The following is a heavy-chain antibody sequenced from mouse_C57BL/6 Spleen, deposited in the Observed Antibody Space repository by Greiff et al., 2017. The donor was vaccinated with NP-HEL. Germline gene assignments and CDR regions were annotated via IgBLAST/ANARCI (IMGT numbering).Heavy chain of an antibody. CDR2: IWRGGST. CDR3: AKSYGSSYEEGFAY. Sequence: VMLVESGPGLVQPSQSLSITCTVSGFSLTSYGVHWVRQSPGKGLEWLGVIWRGGSTDYNAAFMSRLSITKDNSKSQVFFKMNSLQADDTAIYYCAKSYGSSYEEGFAYWGQGTLVTVSA. V-gene: IGHV2-5*01. J-gene: IGHJ3*01. CDR1: GFSLTSYG. D-gene: IGHD1-1*01.